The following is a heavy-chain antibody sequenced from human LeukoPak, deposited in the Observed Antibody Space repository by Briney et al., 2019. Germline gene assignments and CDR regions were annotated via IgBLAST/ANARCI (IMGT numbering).Heavy chain of an antibody. CDR3: ASTKDRLRFLEWLDPLPYGMDV. J-gene: IGHJ6*02. D-gene: IGHD3-3*01. Sequence: SETLSLTCTVSGGSISSSSYSWGWIRQPPGKGLEWIGSIYYSGSTYYNPSLKSRVTISVDTSKNQFSLKLSSVTAADTAVYYCASTKDRLRFLEWLDPLPYGMDVWGQGTTVTVSS. V-gene: IGHV4-39*01. CDR1: GGSISSSSYS. CDR2: IYYSGST.